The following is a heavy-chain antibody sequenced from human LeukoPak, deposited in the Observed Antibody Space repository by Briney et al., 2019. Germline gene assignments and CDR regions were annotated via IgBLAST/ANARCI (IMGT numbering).Heavy chain of an antibody. V-gene: IGHV4-61*01. Sequence: SETLSLTCTVSGGSVSSGSYYWSWIRQPPGKGLEWIGYIYYSGSTNYNPSLKSRVTISVDTFKNQFSLKLSSVTAADTAVYCCARIGIAAERVDFWGQGTLVTVSS. CDR3: ARIGIAAERVDF. CDR2: IYYSGST. D-gene: IGHD6-13*01. J-gene: IGHJ4*02. CDR1: GGSVSSGSYY.